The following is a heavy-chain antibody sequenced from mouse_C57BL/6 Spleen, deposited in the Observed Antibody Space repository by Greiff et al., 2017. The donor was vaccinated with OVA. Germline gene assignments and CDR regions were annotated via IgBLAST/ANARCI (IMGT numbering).Heavy chain of an antibody. V-gene: IGHV1-76*01. CDR2: IYPGSGNT. CDR3: ARSGPAWFAY. Sequence: QVQLQQSGAELVRPGASVKLSCKASGYTFTDYYINWVKHRPGQGLEWIARIYPGSGNTYDNEKFKGKATLTAEKSSSTAYMQLSSLTAEDSAVYFCARSGPAWFAYWGQGTLVTVAA. CDR1: GYTFTDYY. D-gene: IGHD3-2*02. J-gene: IGHJ3*01.